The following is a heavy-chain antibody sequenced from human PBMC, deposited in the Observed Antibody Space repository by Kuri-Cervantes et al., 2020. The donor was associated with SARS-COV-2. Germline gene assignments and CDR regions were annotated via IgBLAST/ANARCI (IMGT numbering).Heavy chain of an antibody. J-gene: IGHJ6*02. D-gene: IGHD1-7*01. Sequence: GGSLRLSCAASGFSFSSYAMSWVRQAPGKVLEWVSVISGSGTGAYYADSVKGRFTISRDNSKNTLYLQMNSLRAEDAAVYFCAKDPTATTEYYYAMDVWGQGTTVTVSS. CDR2: ISGSGTGA. CDR1: GFSFSSYA. V-gene: IGHV3-23*01. CDR3: AKDPTATTEYYYAMDV.